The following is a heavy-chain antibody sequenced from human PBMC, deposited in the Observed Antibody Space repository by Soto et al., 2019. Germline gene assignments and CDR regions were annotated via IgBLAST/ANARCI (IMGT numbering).Heavy chain of an antibody. D-gene: IGHD4-17*01. J-gene: IGHJ6*02. CDR1: GFTFSIYA. Sequence: VGSLRLSCAASGFTFSIYAMNWVRQAPGKGLEWVSSISDTGGSTYYADSVKGRFTISRDNSKNTLYLQMNSLRAEDTAVYYCATTTVTRVFYYYGMDVWGQGTTVTVSS. CDR3: ATTTVTRVFYYYGMDV. CDR2: ISDTGGST. V-gene: IGHV3-23*01.